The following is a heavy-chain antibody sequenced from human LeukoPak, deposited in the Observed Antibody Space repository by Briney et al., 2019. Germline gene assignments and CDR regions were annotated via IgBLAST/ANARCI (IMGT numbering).Heavy chain of an antibody. CDR3: VRASVESGGAFDI. J-gene: IGHJ3*02. CDR1: GGSISEDY. CDR2: VSHSDFNKSNGDIT. D-gene: IGHD2-15*01. V-gene: IGHV4-59*01. Sequence: SETLSLTCTVSGGSISEDYWSWLRQPPGMGLEWLGYVSHSDFNKSNGDITNYNPSLESQITTSRDTSKNQFSLKLSSMTAADTAVYYCVRASVESGGAFDIWGQGTMVTVSS.